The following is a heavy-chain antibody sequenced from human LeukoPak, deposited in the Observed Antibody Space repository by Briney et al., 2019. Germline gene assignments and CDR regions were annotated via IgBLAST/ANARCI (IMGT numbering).Heavy chain of an antibody. Sequence: GGSLRLSCAASGFTFSSYWMSWVRQAPGKGLEWVANIKQDGSEKYYVDSVKGRLTISRDNAKNSLYLQMNSLRAEDTAVYYCARDSYYYDSSGYSPWGQGTLVTVSS. V-gene: IGHV3-7*03. CDR2: IKQDGSEK. CDR3: ARDSYYYDSSGYSP. CDR1: GFTFSSYW. J-gene: IGHJ4*02. D-gene: IGHD3-22*01.